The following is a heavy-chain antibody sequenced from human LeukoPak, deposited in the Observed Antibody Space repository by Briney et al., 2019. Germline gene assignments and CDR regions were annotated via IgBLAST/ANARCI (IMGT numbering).Heavy chain of an antibody. CDR1: GYTFTSYD. D-gene: IGHD2-2*01. V-gene: IGHV1-8*01. J-gene: IGHJ6*02. Sequence: ASVKVSCKASGYTFTSYDINWVRQATGQGLEWMGWMNPNSGNTGYAQKFQGRVTMTRNTSISTAYMELSSLRSEDTAVYYCARGRSTSFVYYYYYGMDVWGQGTTVTVSS. CDR3: ARGRSTSFVYYYYYGMDV. CDR2: MNPNSGNT.